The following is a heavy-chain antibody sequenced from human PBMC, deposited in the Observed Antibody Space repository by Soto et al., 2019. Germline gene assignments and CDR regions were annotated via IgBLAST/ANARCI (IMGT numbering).Heavy chain of an antibody. Sequence: GGSLRLSCAASGFICSSYDMSWVRQAPGKGLEWVSTILVDGRTFYVDSVKGRFTISRDSSKNTVYLRMNSLTAGDTALYYCAKATATGGGAFDICGQGTMVTVSS. CDR1: GFICSSYD. CDR3: AKATATGGGAFDI. CDR2: ILVDGRT. V-gene: IGHV3-23*01. D-gene: IGHD2-8*02. J-gene: IGHJ3*02.